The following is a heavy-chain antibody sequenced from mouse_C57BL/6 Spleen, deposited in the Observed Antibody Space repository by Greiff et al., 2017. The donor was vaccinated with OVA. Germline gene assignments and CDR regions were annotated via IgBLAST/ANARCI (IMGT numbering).Heavy chain of an antibody. CDR1: GYTFTDYY. CDR2: INPNNGGT. V-gene: IGHV1-26*01. CDR3: ARWEKDGNFLFDY. J-gene: IGHJ2*01. D-gene: IGHD2-1*01. Sequence: EVQLQQSGPELVKPGASVKISCKASGYTFTDYYMNWVKQSHGKSLEWIGDINPNNGGTSYNQKFKGKATLTVDKSSSTAYMELRSLTSEDSAVFYCARWEKDGNFLFDYWGQGTTLTVSS.